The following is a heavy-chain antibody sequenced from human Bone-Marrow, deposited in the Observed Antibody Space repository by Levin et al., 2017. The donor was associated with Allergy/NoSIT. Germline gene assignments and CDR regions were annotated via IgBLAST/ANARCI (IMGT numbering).Heavy chain of an antibody. Sequence: GGSLRLSCAASGFDFSRYFMNWVRQAPGKGLEWVASIKGDGGQVYSAASLKGRFTISTDNARNSLYLQMNGLRADDTAIYYCARDFFLDGSNVRIFFDSWGQGTLVGVSS. D-gene: IGHD3/OR15-3a*01. CDR2: IKGDGGQV. V-gene: IGHV3-7*01. CDR3: ARDFFLDGSNVRIFFDS. J-gene: IGHJ4*02. CDR1: GFDFSRYF.